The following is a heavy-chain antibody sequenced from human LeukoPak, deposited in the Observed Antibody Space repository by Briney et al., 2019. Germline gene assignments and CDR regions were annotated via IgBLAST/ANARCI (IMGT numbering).Heavy chain of an antibody. J-gene: IGHJ4*02. V-gene: IGHV3-74*01. CDR2: INSDGSST. CDR1: GFNFSSYW. D-gene: IGHD5-18*01. CDR3: ARGGAAMAYY. Sequence: PGGSLRLSCAASGFNFSSYWMHWVRQAPGKGLVWVSRINSDGSSTSYADSMKGQFTISRDNAKNTLYLQMNSLRVEDTAVYYYARGGAAMAYYWGQGTLVTVSS.